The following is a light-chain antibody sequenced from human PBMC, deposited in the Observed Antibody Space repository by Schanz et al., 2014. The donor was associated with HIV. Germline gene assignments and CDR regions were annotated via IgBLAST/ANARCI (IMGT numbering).Light chain of an antibody. CDR1: SSDVGSYNL. CDR3: SSYAGSTNYV. CDR2: EVS. Sequence: QSALTQPASVSGSPGQSITISCTGTSSDVGSYNLPSWYQQHPGKAPKLMIYEVSKRPSGVPDRFSGSKSGSTASLTVSGLQPEDEADYYCSSYAGSTNYVFGTGTKLTVL. V-gene: IGLV2-14*02. J-gene: IGLJ1*01.